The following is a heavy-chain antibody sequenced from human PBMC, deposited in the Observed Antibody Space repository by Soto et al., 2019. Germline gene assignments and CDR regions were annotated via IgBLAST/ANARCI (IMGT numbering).Heavy chain of an antibody. CDR1: GFIFSEYK. V-gene: IGHV3-48*03. Sequence: PGGSLRLSCEVSGFIFSEYKFNRVRQAPGKGLEWVSYIGKNGRDIYDADSVKGRFTISRDDDKSTLYLEMNSLRAEDTAVYYCVRAPGPMYYAMDAWGHGTMVTGSS. D-gene: IGHD2-8*01. CDR2: IGKNGRDI. J-gene: IGHJ6*02. CDR3: VRAPGPMYYAMDA.